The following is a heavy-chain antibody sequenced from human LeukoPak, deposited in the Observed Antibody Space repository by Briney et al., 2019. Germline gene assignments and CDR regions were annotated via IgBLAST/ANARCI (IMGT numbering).Heavy chain of an antibody. D-gene: IGHD6-19*01. CDR2: ISSSGTTI. J-gene: IGHJ4*02. Sequence: GGSLRLSCAASGFTFSDYYMSWIRQAPGKGLEWVSYISSSGTTIYYADSVKGRFTISRDNAKNTLFLQMNSLRGEDTAVYYCAREQWLVFDYWGPGSLVTVSS. V-gene: IGHV3-11*01. CDR1: GFTFSDYY. CDR3: AREQWLVFDY.